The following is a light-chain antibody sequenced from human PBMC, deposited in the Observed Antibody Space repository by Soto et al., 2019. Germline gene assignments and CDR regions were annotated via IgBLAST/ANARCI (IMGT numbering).Light chain of an antibody. CDR3: QPYNSYSEE. V-gene: IGKV1-5*03. Sequence: DIQMTQSPSTLSGSVGDRVTLTCRASQTISSWLAWYQQKAGKAPKLLIYRASTLKSGVPSRFSGSGSGTEFTLTVSSLQPDDFATYYRQPYNSYSEEFGQGTKVDI. CDR1: QTISSW. J-gene: IGKJ1*01. CDR2: RAS.